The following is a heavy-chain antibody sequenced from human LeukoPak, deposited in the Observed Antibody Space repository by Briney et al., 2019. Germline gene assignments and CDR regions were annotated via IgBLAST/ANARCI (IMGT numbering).Heavy chain of an antibody. Sequence: KPSETLSLTCTVSGGSISSYYWSWIRQPAGKGLEWIGRIYTSGSTNYNPSLKSRVTMSVDTSKNQFSLKLSSVTAADTAVYYCARDYYDSSGPGEYYYYMDVWGKGTTVTVSS. V-gene: IGHV4-4*07. J-gene: IGHJ6*03. CDR3: ARDYYDSSGPGEYYYYMDV. D-gene: IGHD3-22*01. CDR1: GGSISSYY. CDR2: IYTSGST.